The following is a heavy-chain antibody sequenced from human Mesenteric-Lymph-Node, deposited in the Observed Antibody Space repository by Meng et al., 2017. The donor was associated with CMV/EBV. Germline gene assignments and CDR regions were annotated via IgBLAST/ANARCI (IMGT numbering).Heavy chain of an antibody. J-gene: IGHJ6*02. CDR1: GYTFTSYD. CDR2: MNPNSGNT. Sequence: ASVKVSCKASGYTFTSYDINWLRQATGQGLEWMGWMNPNSGNTGYAQKFQGRVTMTRNTSISTAYMELSSLRSEDAAVYYCARSPIVVVPAAMTSWGHSSGMDVWGQGTTVTVSS. V-gene: IGHV1-8*01. D-gene: IGHD2-2*01. CDR3: ARSPIVVVPAAMTSWGHSSGMDV.